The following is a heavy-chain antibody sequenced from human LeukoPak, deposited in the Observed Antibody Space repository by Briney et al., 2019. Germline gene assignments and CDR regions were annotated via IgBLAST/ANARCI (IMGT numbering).Heavy chain of an antibody. D-gene: IGHD6-19*01. Sequence: PGGSLRLSCAASGFTVSSNYMSWVRQAPGKGLEWVSLISSGGSTYYADSVKGRFTISRDNSKNTPYLQMNSLRAEDTAVYYCAREPGIAVATNGDSWGQGTLVTVSS. V-gene: IGHV3-53*01. CDR1: GFTVSSNY. CDR3: AREPGIAVATNGDS. J-gene: IGHJ4*02. CDR2: ISSGGST.